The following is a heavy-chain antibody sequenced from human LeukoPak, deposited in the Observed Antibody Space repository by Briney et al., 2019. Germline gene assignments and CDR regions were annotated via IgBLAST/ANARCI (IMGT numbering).Heavy chain of an antibody. D-gene: IGHD4-17*01. J-gene: IGHJ3*02. Sequence: TGRSLRLSCAASGFTFSSYAMHWVRQAPGKGLEWVAVISYDGSNKYYADSVKGRFTISRDNSKNTLYLQMNSLRAEDTAVYYCAGKTTVAFDIWGQGTMVTVSS. V-gene: IGHV3-30-3*01. CDR3: AGKTTVAFDI. CDR2: ISYDGSNK. CDR1: GFTFSSYA.